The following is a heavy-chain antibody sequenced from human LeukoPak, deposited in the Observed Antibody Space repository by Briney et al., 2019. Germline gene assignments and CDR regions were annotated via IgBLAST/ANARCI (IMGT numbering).Heavy chain of an antibody. J-gene: IGHJ6*02. Sequence: SETLSLTCTVSGGSISSYYWSWIRQPPGKGLEWIGYIYYSGSTNYNPSLKSRVTISVDTSKNQFSLKLSSVTAADTAVYYCARDVMNDYYGMDVWGQGTTVTVSS. V-gene: IGHV4-59*01. CDR1: GGSISSYY. D-gene: IGHD2-21*01. CDR2: IYYSGST. CDR3: ARDVMNDYYGMDV.